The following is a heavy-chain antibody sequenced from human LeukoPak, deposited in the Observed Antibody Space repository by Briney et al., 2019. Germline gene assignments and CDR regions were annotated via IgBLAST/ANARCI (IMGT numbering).Heavy chain of an antibody. V-gene: IGHV3-48*03. D-gene: IGHD3-3*01. J-gene: IGHJ5*02. CDR3: ARDKGAYYDFWSGYLNWFDP. Sequence: GGSLRLSCAASGFTFSSYEMNWVRQAPGKGLEWVSYISSSGSTMYYADSVKGRFTISRDNAKNSLYLQMNSLRAEDTAVYYCARDKGAYYDFWSGYLNWFDPWGQGTLVTVSS. CDR1: GFTFSSYE. CDR2: ISSSGSTM.